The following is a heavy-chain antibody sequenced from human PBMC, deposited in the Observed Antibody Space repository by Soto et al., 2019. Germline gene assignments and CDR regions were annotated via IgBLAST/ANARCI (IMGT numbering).Heavy chain of an antibody. V-gene: IGHV4-34*01. Sequence: PSETLSLTCAVYGGSFSCYYWSWIRQPPGKGLEWIGEINQSGITNYNPSLKSRVTILEDTSKNQFSLKLTSVTAADTAIYYCARGGRGGSRPTNSWGQGTLVTVSS. J-gene: IGHJ4*02. CDR3: ARGGRGGSRPTNS. CDR1: GGSFSCYY. D-gene: IGHD3-10*01. CDR2: INQSGIT.